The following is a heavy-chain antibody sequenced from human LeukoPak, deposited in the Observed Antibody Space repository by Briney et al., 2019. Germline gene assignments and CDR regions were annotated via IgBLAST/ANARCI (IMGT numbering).Heavy chain of an antibody. J-gene: IGHJ4*02. Sequence: GESLKISCKGSGYSFTSYWIGWVRQMPGKGLEWMGIIYPGDSDTRYSPSFQGQVTTSADKSISTAYLQWSSLKASDTAMYYCARPGGYCSSTSCYTGIYFDYWGQGTLVTVSS. CDR1: GYSFTSYW. D-gene: IGHD2-2*02. V-gene: IGHV5-51*01. CDR2: IYPGDSDT. CDR3: ARPGGYCSSTSCYTGIYFDY.